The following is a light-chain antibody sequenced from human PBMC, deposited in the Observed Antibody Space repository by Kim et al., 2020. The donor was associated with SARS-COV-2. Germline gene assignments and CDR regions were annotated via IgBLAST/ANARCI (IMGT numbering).Light chain of an antibody. CDR1: SSDVGGYNY. CDR3: SSYTSSRTRV. V-gene: IGLV2-14*01. J-gene: IGLJ3*02. CDR2: DVS. Sequence: QSALTQPASVSGSTGQSIFISCTGTSSDVGGYNYVSWYQQHPGKAPKVMIYDVSKRPSGVSHRFSGSKSGNTASLTISGLQAEDDADYYCSSYTSSRTRVFGGGTQLTVL.